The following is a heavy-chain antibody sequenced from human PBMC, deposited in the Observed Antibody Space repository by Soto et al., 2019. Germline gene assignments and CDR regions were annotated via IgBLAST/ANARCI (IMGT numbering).Heavy chain of an antibody. CDR3: ASPSVYYYGSADAFDI. J-gene: IGHJ3*02. V-gene: IGHV1-18*01. D-gene: IGHD3-10*01. CDR1: DYTFITYG. Sequence: QVQLVQSGAEVKKPGASVKVSCKASDYTFITYGISWVRQAPGQGLEWMGWISAYNGNTNYAQKLQGRVTMTPDTSTNTAYMELRSLRSDDTAVYYCASPSVYYYGSADAFDIWGQGTMVTVSS. CDR2: ISAYNGNT.